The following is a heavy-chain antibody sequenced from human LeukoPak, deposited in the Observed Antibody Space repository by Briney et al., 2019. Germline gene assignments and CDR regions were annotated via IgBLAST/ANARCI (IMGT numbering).Heavy chain of an antibody. J-gene: IGHJ4*02. CDR2: IYHTRST. Sequence: PSETLALTCSVSGGSVSSARYYWNWIRQLPGRVLQWIGYIYHTRSTYYRASLRSRLSISIDASKHQFSLRLSSVTAADTAVYYRARSRLGGYTYGFAYWGQGNLVTVSS. CDR3: ARSRLGGYTYGFAY. CDR1: GGSVSSARYY. D-gene: IGHD5-18*01. V-gene: IGHV4-31*03.